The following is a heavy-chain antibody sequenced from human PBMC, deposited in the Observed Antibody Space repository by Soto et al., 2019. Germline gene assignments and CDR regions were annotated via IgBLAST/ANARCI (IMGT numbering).Heavy chain of an antibody. CDR1: GLTFSSYG. CDR2: IWYDGSNK. J-gene: IGHJ3*02. Sequence: GGSLRLSCAASGLTFSSYGMHWVRQAPGKGLEWVAVIWYDGSNKYYADSVKGRFTISRDNSKNTLYLQMNSLRAEDTAVYYCARVGELTDAFDIWGQGTMVTVSS. CDR3: ARVGELTDAFDI. V-gene: IGHV3-33*01. D-gene: IGHD1-26*01.